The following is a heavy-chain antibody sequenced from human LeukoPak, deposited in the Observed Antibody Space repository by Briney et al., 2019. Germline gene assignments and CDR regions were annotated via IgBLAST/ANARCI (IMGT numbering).Heavy chain of an antibody. D-gene: IGHD6-13*01. CDR2: IYYGGST. V-gene: IGHV4-59*01. Sequence: SETLSLTCTVSGGSISSYYWSWIRQPPGKGLEWIGYIYYGGSTNYNPSLKSRVTISVDTSKNQFSLKLSSVTAADTAVYYCARAKAASLFDYWGQGTLVTVSS. J-gene: IGHJ4*02. CDR3: ARAKAASLFDY. CDR1: GGSISSYY.